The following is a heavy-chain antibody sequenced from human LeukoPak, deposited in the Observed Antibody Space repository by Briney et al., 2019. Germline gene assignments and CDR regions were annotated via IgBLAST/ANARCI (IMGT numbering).Heavy chain of an antibody. D-gene: IGHD3-16*01. CDR3: ARETSQKGAHYMDV. Sequence: SETLSLTCAVYGGSFSGYYWSWLRQPPGKGLEWIGEINHSGSTNYNPSLKSRVTISVDTSKNQFSLKLSSVTAADTAVYYCARETSQKGAHYMDVWGKGTTVTISS. CDR2: INHSGST. V-gene: IGHV4-34*01. J-gene: IGHJ6*03. CDR1: GGSFSGYY.